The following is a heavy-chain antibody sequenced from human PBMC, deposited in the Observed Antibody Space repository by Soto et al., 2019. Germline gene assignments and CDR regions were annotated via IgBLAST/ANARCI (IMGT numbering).Heavy chain of an antibody. D-gene: IGHD2-21*02. J-gene: IGHJ3*02. Sequence: ASVKVSCKASGYTFTSYDVNWVRQATGQGLEWMGWMNPNSGNTGYAQKFQGRVTMTRNTSISTAYVELSSLRSEDTAVYYCARGLSDFDAFDIWGQGTMVTVSS. V-gene: IGHV1-8*01. CDR3: ARGLSDFDAFDI. CDR1: GYTFTSYD. CDR2: MNPNSGNT.